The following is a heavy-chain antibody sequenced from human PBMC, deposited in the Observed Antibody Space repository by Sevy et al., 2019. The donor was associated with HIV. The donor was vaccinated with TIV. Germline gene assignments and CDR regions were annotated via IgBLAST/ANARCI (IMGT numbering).Heavy chain of an antibody. D-gene: IGHD3-3*01. CDR3: AREGAITIFGVVIDYYYYGMDV. V-gene: IGHV3-33*01. CDR1: GFTFSSYG. Sequence: GGSLRLSCAASGFTFSSYGMHWVRHAPGKGLEWVAVIWYDGSNKYYADSVKGRFTISRDNSKNTLYLQMNSLRAEDTAVYYCAREGAITIFGVVIDYYYYGMDVWGQGTTVTVSS. CDR2: IWYDGSNK. J-gene: IGHJ6*02.